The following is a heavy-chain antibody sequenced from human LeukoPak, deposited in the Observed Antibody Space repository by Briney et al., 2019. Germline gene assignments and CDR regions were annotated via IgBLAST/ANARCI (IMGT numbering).Heavy chain of an antibody. J-gene: IGHJ3*02. CDR3: AKWGMVRGWRNVPAFDI. Sequence: PSETLSLTCAVYGGSFSGYYWSWIRQPPGKGLEWIGEINHSGSTNYNPSLKCRVTISVDTSKNQFSLKLSSVTAADTAVYYCAKWGMVRGWRNVPAFDIWGQGTMVTVSS. V-gene: IGHV4-34*01. CDR2: INHSGST. CDR1: GGSFSGYY. D-gene: IGHD3-10*01.